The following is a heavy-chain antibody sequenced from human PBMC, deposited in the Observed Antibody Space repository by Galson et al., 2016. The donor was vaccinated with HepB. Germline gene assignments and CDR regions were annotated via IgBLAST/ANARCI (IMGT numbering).Heavy chain of an antibody. CDR2: ISFDGTTQ. V-gene: IGHV3-30*04. CDR1: GFAFSTYG. Sequence: SLRLSCAASGFAFSTYGIHWVRQAPGKGLDWVAVISFDGTTQYYAGSVMGRFTISRDNAKKSMYLQMNNLRGDDTAVYYCAREGYCSGGSCYSGYYGMDVWGQGTTVTVSS. J-gene: IGHJ6*02. D-gene: IGHD2-15*01. CDR3: AREGYCSGGSCYSGYYGMDV.